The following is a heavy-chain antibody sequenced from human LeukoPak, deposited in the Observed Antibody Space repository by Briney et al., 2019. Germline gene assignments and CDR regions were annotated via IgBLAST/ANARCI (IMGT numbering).Heavy chain of an antibody. CDR2: ISGSSYYI. CDR3: ARDRKAFSWNSNFDY. V-gene: IGHV3-21*01. Sequence: GGSLRLSCVASGFTFSSYTINWVRQTPGKGLEWVSSISGSSYYIYYADSVRGRFTISRDNAENSVYLQMNSLRAEDTAVYYCARDRKAFSWNSNFDYWGQGTLVTVSS. J-gene: IGHJ4*02. CDR1: GFTFSSYT. D-gene: IGHD1-7*01.